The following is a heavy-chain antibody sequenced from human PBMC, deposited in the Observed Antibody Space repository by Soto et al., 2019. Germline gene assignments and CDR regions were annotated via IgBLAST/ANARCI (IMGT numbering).Heavy chain of an antibody. D-gene: IGHD2-2*01. CDR1: GFTFSSYA. V-gene: IGHV3-23*01. CDR3: AKDCSSTSCYEDY. CDR2: ISGSGGST. Sequence: GGSLRLSCAASGFTFSSYAMSWVRQAPGNGLEWVSAISGSGGSTYYADSVKGRFTISRDNSKNTLYLQMNSLRAEDTAVYYCAKDCSSTSCYEDYWGQGTLVTVSS. J-gene: IGHJ4*02.